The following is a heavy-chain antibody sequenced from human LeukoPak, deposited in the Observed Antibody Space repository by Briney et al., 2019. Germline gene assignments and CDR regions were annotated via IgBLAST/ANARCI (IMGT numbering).Heavy chain of an antibody. CDR3: ARAPGRRPRNWFDP. D-gene: IGHD1-26*01. CDR2: IYYSGST. CDR1: GGSVSSGSYY. Sequence: SETPSLTCTVSGGSVSSGSYYWSWIRQPPGKGLEWIGSIYYSGSTNYNPSLKSRVTISVDTSKNQFSLKLSSVTAADTAVYFCARAPGRRPRNWFDPWGQGNLVTVSS. J-gene: IGHJ5*02. V-gene: IGHV4-61*01.